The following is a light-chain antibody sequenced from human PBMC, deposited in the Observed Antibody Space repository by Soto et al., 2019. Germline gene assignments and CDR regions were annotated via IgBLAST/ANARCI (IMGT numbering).Light chain of an antibody. V-gene: IGLV2-14*03. Sequence: QSALTQPASVSGSPGQSITISCTGTSSDVGGYNYVSWYQHHPGKAPKLLIYDVSNRPSGVSNRFSGSKSGSTASLTISGLQAEDEADFYCSSCTSSSTPVVFGTGTKVTVL. CDR3: SSCTSSSTPVV. CDR2: DVS. J-gene: IGLJ1*01. CDR1: SSDVGGYNY.